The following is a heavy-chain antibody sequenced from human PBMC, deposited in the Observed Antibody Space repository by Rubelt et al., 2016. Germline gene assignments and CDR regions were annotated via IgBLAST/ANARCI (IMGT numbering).Heavy chain of an antibody. CDR1: GYTFTSYA. CDR3: ARYYYDSSGYVYFDN. V-gene: IGHV1-3*01. D-gene: IGHD3-22*01. J-gene: IGHJ4*02. CDR2: INAGNGNT. Sequence: QVQLVQSGAEVKKPGASVKVSCKASGYTFTSYAMHWVRQAPGQSLEWMGWINAGNGNTKYSQKFQGRVTITRDTSASTAYMELSSLRSEDTAVYYCARYYYDSSGYVYFDNWGQGTLVTVSS.